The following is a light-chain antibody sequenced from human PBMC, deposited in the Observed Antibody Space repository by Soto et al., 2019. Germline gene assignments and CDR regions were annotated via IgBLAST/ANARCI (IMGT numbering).Light chain of an antibody. V-gene: IGKV4-1*01. CDR1: QNLLFDSNNKNY. J-gene: IGKJ2*01. Sequence: DIVMTQSPDSLAVSLGERATINCKSSQNLLFDSNNKNYLAWYLQKPGQPPKLLIYWASTRQSGVPDRFSGSGSGTDFTLTISSLQAEDVAVYYCQQHYNTPYTFGQGTKLEIK. CDR2: WAS. CDR3: QQHYNTPYT.